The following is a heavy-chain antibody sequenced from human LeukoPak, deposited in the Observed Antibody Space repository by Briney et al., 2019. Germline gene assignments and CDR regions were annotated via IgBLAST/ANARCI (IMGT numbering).Heavy chain of an antibody. J-gene: IGHJ4*02. Sequence: SVNVSCKASGFTFTSSAVQWVRQARGQRLEWIGWIVVGSGNTNYAQKFQERVTITRDMSTSTAYMELSSLRSEDTAVYYCAAPEEYSSGYWVDYWGQGTLVTVSS. CDR1: GFTFTSSA. CDR2: IVVGSGNT. V-gene: IGHV1-58*01. D-gene: IGHD3-22*01. CDR3: AAPEEYSSGYWVDY.